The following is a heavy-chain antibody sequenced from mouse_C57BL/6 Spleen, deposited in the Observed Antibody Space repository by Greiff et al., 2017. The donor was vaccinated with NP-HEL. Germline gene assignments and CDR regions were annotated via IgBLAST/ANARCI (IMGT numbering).Heavy chain of an antibody. CDR3: ARGAQLLGDYFDY. CDR1: GYTFTSYW. J-gene: IGHJ2*01. Sequence: QVQLKQPGAELVRPGTSVKLSCKASGYTFTSYWMHWVKQRPGQGLEWIGVIDPSDSYTNYNQKFKGKATLTVDTSSSTAYMQLSSLTSEDSVVYYCARGAQLLGDYFDYWGQGTTLTVSS. D-gene: IGHD1-1*01. V-gene: IGHV1-59*01. CDR2: IDPSDSYT.